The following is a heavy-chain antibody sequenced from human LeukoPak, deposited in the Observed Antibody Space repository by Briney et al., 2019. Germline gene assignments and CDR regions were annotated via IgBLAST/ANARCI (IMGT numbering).Heavy chain of an antibody. CDR1: GFTFSSYW. J-gene: IGHJ3*02. V-gene: IGHV3-7*01. D-gene: IGHD3-10*01. CDR2: IKQDGSEK. Sequence: PGGSLRLSCAASGFTFSSYWMSWVRQAPGKGLEWVANIKQDGSEKYYVDSVKGRFTISRDNAKNSLYLQMNSLRAEDTAVYYCARVLNYFEDAFDIWGQGTMVTVSS. CDR3: ARVLNYFEDAFDI.